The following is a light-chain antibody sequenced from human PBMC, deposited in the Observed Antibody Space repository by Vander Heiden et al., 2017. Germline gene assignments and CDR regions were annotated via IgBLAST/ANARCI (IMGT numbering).Light chain of an antibody. CDR3: RHDYSYPRT. Sequence: AIQMTQSPFTLSASVGDRVTINCRASQGIRNDLAWYQQKAGKAPKLLIYGASTLQSGVPSRFRGSGSGTDFTLTISSLQPDDFATYYCRHDYSYPRTFGPGTKIEIK. J-gene: IGKJ1*01. V-gene: IGKV1-6*01. CDR2: GAS. CDR1: QGIRND.